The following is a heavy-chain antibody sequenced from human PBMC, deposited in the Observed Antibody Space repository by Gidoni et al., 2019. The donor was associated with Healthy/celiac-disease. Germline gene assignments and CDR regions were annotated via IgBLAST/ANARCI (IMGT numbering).Heavy chain of an antibody. J-gene: IGHJ2*01. Sequence: EVQLVESGGGLVKPGGSLRLSCAASGFTFSSYSMNWVRQAPGKGLEWVSSISSSSSYIYYADSVKGRFTISRDNAKNSLYLQMNSLRAEDTAVYYCARDVSPSSSRVRYFDLWGRGTLVTVSS. V-gene: IGHV3-21*01. CDR2: ISSSSSYI. CDR3: ARDVSPSSSRVRYFDL. D-gene: IGHD6-6*01. CDR1: GFTFSSYS.